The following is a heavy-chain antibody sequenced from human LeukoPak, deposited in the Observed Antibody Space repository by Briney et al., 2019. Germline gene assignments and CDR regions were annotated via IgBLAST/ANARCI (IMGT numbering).Heavy chain of an antibody. D-gene: IGHD6-19*01. Sequence: SETLSLTCTVSGGSISSSSYYWGWLRQPPGKGLGWIGSIYYSGSTYYNPSLKSRVTISVDTSKNQFSLKLSSVTAADTAVYYCARTIAVAGMAFDYWGQGTLVTVSS. J-gene: IGHJ4*02. CDR2: IYYSGST. CDR3: ARTIAVAGMAFDY. CDR1: GGSISSSSYY. V-gene: IGHV4-39*07.